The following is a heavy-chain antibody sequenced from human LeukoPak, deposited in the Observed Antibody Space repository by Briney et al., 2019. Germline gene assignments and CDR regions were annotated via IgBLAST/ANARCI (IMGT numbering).Heavy chain of an antibody. V-gene: IGHV3-48*03. D-gene: IGHD3-9*01. CDR3: AKAFHYDILTGSY. CDR2: ISSSGTTT. J-gene: IGHJ4*02. CDR1: GFTFGGFE. Sequence: PGGSLRLSCVASGFTFGGFEMKWVRQAPGKGLEWVSYISSSGTTTYYADSVKGRFTISRDNSKNTLYLQMNSLRAEDTAVYYCAKAFHYDILTGSYWGQGTLVTVSS.